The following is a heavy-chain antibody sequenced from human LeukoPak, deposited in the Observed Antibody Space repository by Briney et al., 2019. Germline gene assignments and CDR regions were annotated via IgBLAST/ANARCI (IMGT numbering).Heavy chain of an antibody. V-gene: IGHV3-30*18. D-gene: IGHD1-14*01. J-gene: IGHJ4*02. CDR3: AKVGSTGVFDY. Sequence: GGSLRLSCAASGFTFSSYGMHWVRQAPGKGLEWVAVISYDGSNKYYADSVKGRFTISRDNSKNTLYLQMNSLRAEDTAVYYCAKVGSTGVFDYWGQGTLVTVSS. CDR2: ISYDGSNK. CDR1: GFTFSSYG.